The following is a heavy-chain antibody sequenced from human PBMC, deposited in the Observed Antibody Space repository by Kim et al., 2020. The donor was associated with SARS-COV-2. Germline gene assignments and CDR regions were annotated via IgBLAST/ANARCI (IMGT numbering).Heavy chain of an antibody. Sequence: ASVKVSCKTSGYSFTAYAIHWVRRAPGQRLEWMGWINAGTGNTEYSQNLQGRVTITRDTSASTAYMELSSLRSEDTAVYYCARGGGPLKFLEWLLGYLDLWGPGTLVTVSS. D-gene: IGHD3-3*01. CDR3: ARGGGPLKFLEWLLGYLDL. CDR2: INAGTGNT. CDR1: GYSFTAYA. J-gene: IGHJ5*02. V-gene: IGHV1-3*01.